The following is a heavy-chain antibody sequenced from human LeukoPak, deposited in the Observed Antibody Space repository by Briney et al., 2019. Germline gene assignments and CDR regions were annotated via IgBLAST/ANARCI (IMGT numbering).Heavy chain of an antibody. J-gene: IGHJ5*02. Sequence: SQTLSLTCTVSGGSISSGGYYWSWIRQPPGKGLEWIGYVYYSGTTKYNPSLKSRGTISVDRSKNQFSLKLSSVTAADTAVYYCARAEDDSSGWGEVSFDPWGQGTLVTVSS. CDR2: VYYSGTT. D-gene: IGHD6-19*01. CDR1: GGSISSGGYY. V-gene: IGHV4-61*08. CDR3: ARAEDDSSGWGEVSFDP.